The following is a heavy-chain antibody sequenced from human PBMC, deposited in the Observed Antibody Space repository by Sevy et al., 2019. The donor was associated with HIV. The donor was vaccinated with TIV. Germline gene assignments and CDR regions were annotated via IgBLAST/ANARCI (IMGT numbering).Heavy chain of an antibody. D-gene: IGHD3-3*01. CDR1: ALNFSKYS. J-gene: IGHJ6*02. CDR2: ISRSGTTT. CDR3: ARDYDFWSGYTALSYYSLSYYYGMDV. Sequence: GGSLRLSCAASALNFSKYSFNWVRQAPEKGLEWISHISRSGTTTYYAESVKGRFTVSRDNAKNSLYLQMSSLRDEDTAVYYCARDYDFWSGYTALSYYSLSYYYGMDVWGQGTTVTVSS. V-gene: IGHV3-48*02.